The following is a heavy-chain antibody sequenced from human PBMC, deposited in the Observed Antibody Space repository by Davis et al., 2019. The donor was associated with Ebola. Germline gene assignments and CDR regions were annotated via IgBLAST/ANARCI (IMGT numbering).Heavy chain of an antibody. V-gene: IGHV1-18*04. D-gene: IGHD1-1*01. Sequence: ASVKVSCKASGDTFTSYGITWVRQAPGQGLEWMGWINPHNGNTNYAQNVQGRVTMTTDTSTSTAYMEVGSLRSDDTAVYYCARAQFPTTSDHWGQGTLVTVSS. CDR2: INPHNGNT. J-gene: IGHJ4*02. CDR3: ARAQFPTTSDH. CDR1: GDTFTSYG.